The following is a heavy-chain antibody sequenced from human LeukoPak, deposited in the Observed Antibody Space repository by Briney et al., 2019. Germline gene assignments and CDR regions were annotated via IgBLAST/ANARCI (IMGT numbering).Heavy chain of an antibody. Sequence: PSETLSLTCTVSGGAIKSKSFYWAWIRQPPGKGLEWIGCTYFSETTYYDPSLKSRVTLSVDTSKDQFSLQLSSVTAVDTAIYYCARYRSTSDKRYLDPWGQGTLVTVSS. D-gene: IGHD2-2*01. CDR2: TYFSETT. J-gene: IGHJ5*02. CDR1: GGAIKSKSFY. V-gene: IGHV4-39*07. CDR3: ARYRSTSDKRYLDP.